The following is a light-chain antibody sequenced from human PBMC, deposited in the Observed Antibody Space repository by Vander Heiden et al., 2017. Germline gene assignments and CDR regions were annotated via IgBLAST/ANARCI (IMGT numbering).Light chain of an antibody. CDR2: DAS. CDR1: QSVSSY. Sequence: ETVLTQSPATLSLSPGERATLSCRASQSVSSYLAWYQQKPGQAPRLLIYDASNRATGIPARFSGSGSGTDFTLTISSLEPEDFAVYYCQQRSNCSITFGHGTLLEIK. J-gene: IGKJ5*01. V-gene: IGKV3-11*01. CDR3: QQRSNCSIT.